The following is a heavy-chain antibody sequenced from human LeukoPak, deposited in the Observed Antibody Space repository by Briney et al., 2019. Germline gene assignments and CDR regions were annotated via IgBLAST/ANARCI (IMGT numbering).Heavy chain of an antibody. CDR3: ARGAYTVDY. J-gene: IGHJ4*02. Sequence: GGSLRLSCAAPGFTFSSYEMNWVRQAPGKGLEWLSYISSSGSTIYYADSVKGRFTISRDNAKNSLCLQMNSLRAEDTAVYYCARGAYTVDYWGQGTLVTVSS. V-gene: IGHV3-48*03. CDR2: ISSSGSTI. CDR1: GFTFSSYE. D-gene: IGHD4-11*01.